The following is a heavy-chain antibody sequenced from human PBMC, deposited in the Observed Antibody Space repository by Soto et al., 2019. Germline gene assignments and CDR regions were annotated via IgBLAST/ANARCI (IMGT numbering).Heavy chain of an antibody. CDR2: ISYDGSNK. J-gene: IGHJ4*02. CDR3: EKAAATYYCSGGYCYNYYFDS. Sequence: PGGSLRLSCAASGFTFSNYDMHWVRQAPGKGLEWVAVISYDGSNKYYADSVRGRFTISRDNSKNTLYLQMNGLRADDTAVYYCEKAAATYYCSGGYCYNYYFDSWGQGT. CDR1: GFTFSNYD. V-gene: IGHV3-30*18. D-gene: IGHD2-15*01.